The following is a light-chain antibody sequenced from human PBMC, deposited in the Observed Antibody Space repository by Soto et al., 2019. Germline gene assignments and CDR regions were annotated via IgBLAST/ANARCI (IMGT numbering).Light chain of an antibody. V-gene: IGKV3-20*01. CDR3: QQYGRSPPNT. J-gene: IGKJ2*01. CDR2: GAS. Sequence: EIVLTQSPGTLSLSPGERATLSCRASQSVSSSYLACYQQKPGQAPRLLIYGASSRATGIPDRFSGSGSGTDFTLTISRLEPEDFAVYYCQQYGRSPPNTFGQGTKLEIK. CDR1: QSVSSSY.